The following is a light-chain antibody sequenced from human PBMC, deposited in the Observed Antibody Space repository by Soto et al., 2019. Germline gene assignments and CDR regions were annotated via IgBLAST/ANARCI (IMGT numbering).Light chain of an antibody. J-gene: IGKJ1*01. V-gene: IGKV3-20*01. CDR2: GAS. CDR3: QQYGSSSGT. CDR1: ESVSSY. Sequence: EVVMTQSPATLSVSPGERATLSCRASESVSSYLAWYQQKPGQAPRLLIYGASSRATGIPDRFSGSGSGTDFTLTISRLEPEDFAVYYCQQYGSSSGTFGHGTKVAIK.